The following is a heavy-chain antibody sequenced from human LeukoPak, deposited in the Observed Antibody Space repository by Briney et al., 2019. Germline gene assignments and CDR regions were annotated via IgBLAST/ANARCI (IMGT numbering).Heavy chain of an antibody. CDR3: AKLDGYAN. CDR2: VSWNSASI. Sequence: PGRSLRLSCADSGFTFDDFAMHWVRQAPGKGLEWVSGVSWNSASIGYADSVKGRFTISRDNAKNSLYLQMNSLRAEDMALYYCAKLDGYANWGQGTLVTVSS. J-gene: IGHJ4*02. D-gene: IGHD5-24*01. V-gene: IGHV3-9*03. CDR1: GFTFDDFA.